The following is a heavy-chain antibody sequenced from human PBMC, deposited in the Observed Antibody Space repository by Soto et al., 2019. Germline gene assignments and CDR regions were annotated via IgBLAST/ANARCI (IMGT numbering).Heavy chain of an antibody. CDR3: ARVADSSGYDDAFDI. J-gene: IGHJ3*02. Sequence: GGSLRLSCAASGFTFSSYWMHWVRQAPGKGLVWVSRINSDGSSTSYADSVKGRFTISRDNAKNTLYLQMNSLRAEDTAVYYCARVADSSGYDDAFDIWGQGTMVTVSS. CDR2: INSDGSST. D-gene: IGHD3-22*01. V-gene: IGHV3-74*01. CDR1: GFTFSSYW.